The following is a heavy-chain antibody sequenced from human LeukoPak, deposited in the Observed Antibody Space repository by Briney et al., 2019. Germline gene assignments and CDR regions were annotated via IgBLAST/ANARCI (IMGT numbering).Heavy chain of an antibody. CDR2: ISGSGENT. Sequence: RGSLRLSCAASGFTFSSYSMNWVRQAPGKGLEWVSAISGSGENTNYADSVKGRFTMSRDNSRNKLYLQMNSLRDEDTAKYYCAKTVSGSYSYQGGDYWGQGTLVTVSS. D-gene: IGHD3-16*02. CDR3: AKTVSGSYSYQGGDY. CDR1: GFTFSSYS. J-gene: IGHJ4*02. V-gene: IGHV3-23*01.